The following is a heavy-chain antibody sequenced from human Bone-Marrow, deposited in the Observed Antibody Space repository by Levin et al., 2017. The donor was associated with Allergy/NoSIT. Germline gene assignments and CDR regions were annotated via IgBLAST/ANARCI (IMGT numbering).Heavy chain of an antibody. CDR1: GFDFTGDW. V-gene: IGHV3-74*01. CDR2: ISPDGSSA. J-gene: IGHJ6*02. Sequence: GGSLRLSCVASGFDFTGDWMHWVRQVPGKGLVWVSRISPDGSSAKYADSVEGRFSISRDNAKNRVYLQMHSLRAEDTAGYYCVRNREYSSGWYGPADYHHGMDVWGQGTTVTVSS. CDR3: VRNREYSSGWYGPADYHHGMDV. D-gene: IGHD6-19*01.